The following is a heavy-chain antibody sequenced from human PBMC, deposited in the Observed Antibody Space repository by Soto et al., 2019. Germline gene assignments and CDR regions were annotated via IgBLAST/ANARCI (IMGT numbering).Heavy chain of an antibody. CDR3: ARAGWYSSSGDYYYGMDV. CDR2: ISSSGSTI. V-gene: IGHV3-48*03. CDR1: GFTFSSYE. Sequence: EVQLVESGGGLVQPGGSLRLSCAASGFTFSSYEMNWVRQAPGKGLEWVSYISSSGSTIYYADSVKGRFTISRDNAKNSLYLQMNSLRAEDTAVYYCARAGWYSSSGDYYYGMDVWGQGTTVTVSS. D-gene: IGHD6-6*01. J-gene: IGHJ6*02.